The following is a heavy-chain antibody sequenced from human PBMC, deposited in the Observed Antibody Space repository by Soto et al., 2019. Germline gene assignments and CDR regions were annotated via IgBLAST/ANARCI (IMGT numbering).Heavy chain of an antibody. D-gene: IGHD6-19*01. CDR1: GSTFSGYE. CDR3: VKGGWLDD. Sequence: EVHLLESGGGLVQPGGSLRLSCAASGSTFSGYEMSWARQGPGKGLEWVSFISSSGHTTYYADSVKGRFTMSRDNSKNTRYLQMSSLRGEDTALYYCVKGGWLDDWGQGTLVTVSS. CDR2: ISSSGHTT. J-gene: IGHJ4*02. V-gene: IGHV3-23*01.